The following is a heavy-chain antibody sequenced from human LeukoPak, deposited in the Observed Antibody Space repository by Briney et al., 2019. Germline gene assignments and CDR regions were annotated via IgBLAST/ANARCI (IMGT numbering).Heavy chain of an antibody. CDR1: GFTFDDYG. V-gene: IGHV3-20*04. Sequence: GGSLRLSCAASGFTFDDYGMSWVRQAPGKGLEWVSGINWNGGSTGYADSVKGRFTISRDNAKSSLYLQMNSLRAEDTALYYCARVFRRREASYDSSGYYYDYWGQGTLVTVSS. D-gene: IGHD3-22*01. CDR2: INWNGGST. CDR3: ARVFRRREASYDSSGYYYDY. J-gene: IGHJ4*02.